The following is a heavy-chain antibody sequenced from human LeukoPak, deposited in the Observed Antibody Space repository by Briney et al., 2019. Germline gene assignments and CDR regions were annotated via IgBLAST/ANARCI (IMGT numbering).Heavy chain of an antibody. CDR1: GGSISSYY. D-gene: IGHD6-19*01. Sequence: PSETLSLTCTVSGGSISSYYWSWIRQPPGKGLEWIGYIYYRGSTNYNPSLKSRVTISVDTSKNQFSLKLSSVTAADTAAYYCARSEGSGWYKPVDYWGQGILVTVSS. CDR3: ARSEGSGWYKPVDY. CDR2: IYYRGST. V-gene: IGHV4-59*01. J-gene: IGHJ4*02.